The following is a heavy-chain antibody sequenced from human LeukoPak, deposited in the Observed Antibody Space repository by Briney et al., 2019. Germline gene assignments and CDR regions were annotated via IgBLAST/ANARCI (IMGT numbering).Heavy chain of an antibody. D-gene: IGHD6-13*01. J-gene: IGHJ4*02. CDR1: GGSISSSSYY. Sequence: SETLSLTCTVSGGSISSSSYYWGWIRQPPGKGLEWIGSIYYSGSTYYNPSLKSRVTISVDTSKNQFSLKLSSVTAADTAVYYCARSPRQLGIRSDYWGQGTLVTVSS. CDR2: IYYSGST. CDR3: ARSPRQLGIRSDY. V-gene: IGHV4-39*07.